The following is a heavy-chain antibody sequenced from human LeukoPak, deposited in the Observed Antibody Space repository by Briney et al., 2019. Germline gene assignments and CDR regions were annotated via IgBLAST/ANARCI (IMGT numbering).Heavy chain of an antibody. CDR2: IKQDGSEK. V-gene: IGHV3-7*03. J-gene: IGHJ4*02. CDR3: AKDSCSSTTCYWDY. D-gene: IGHD2-2*01. CDR1: GFTFSSYW. Sequence: GGSLRLSCAASGFTFSSYWMSWVRQAPGKGLEWVANIKQDGSEKYYVDSVKGRFTISRDNSKNTLYLQMSSLRAEDTAIYYCAKDSCSSTTCYWDYWGQGTLVTVSS.